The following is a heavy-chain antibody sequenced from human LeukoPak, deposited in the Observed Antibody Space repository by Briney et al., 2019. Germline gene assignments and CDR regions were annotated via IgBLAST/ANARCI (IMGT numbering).Heavy chain of an antibody. CDR1: GFTFSSYA. CDR3: AKVPYSSGWYGEYFQH. J-gene: IGHJ1*01. Sequence: PGGSLRLSCAASGFTFSSYAMHWVRQAPGKGLEWVAVISYDGSNKYYADSVKGRFTISRDNSKNTLYLQMNSLRAEDTAIYYCAKVPYSSGWYGEYFQHWGQGTLVTVSS. CDR2: ISYDGSNK. V-gene: IGHV3-30-3*01. D-gene: IGHD6-19*01.